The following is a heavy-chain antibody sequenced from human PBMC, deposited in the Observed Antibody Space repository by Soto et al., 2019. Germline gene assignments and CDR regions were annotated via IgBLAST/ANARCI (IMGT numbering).Heavy chain of an antibody. CDR2: ISSSSSYI. V-gene: IGHV3-21*01. CDR3: ARADDSSGYYAYFDY. CDR1: GFTFSSYS. J-gene: IGHJ4*02. D-gene: IGHD3-22*01. Sequence: PGGSLRLSCAASGFTFSSYSMNWVRQAPGKGLEWVSSISSSSSYIYYADSVKGRFTISRDNAKNSLYLQMNSLRAEDTAVYYCARADDSSGYYAYFDYWGQGTLVTVSS.